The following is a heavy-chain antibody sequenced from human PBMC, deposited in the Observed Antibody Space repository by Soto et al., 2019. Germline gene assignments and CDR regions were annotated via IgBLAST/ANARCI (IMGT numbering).Heavy chain of an antibody. V-gene: IGHV4-59*08. D-gene: IGHD3-10*02. CDR2: IYYSGST. CDR1: GGSIRSEN. Sequence: SETLSLTCTVSGGSIRSENWSWIRQPAGKGMERIGNIYYSGSTNYNHTLKSRVTISVDTSKNQFSLKLSSVTAADTAVYYCARHPHWLRCSGSYLSLSWFAPSGQGTLVTVSS. J-gene: IGHJ5*02. CDR3: ARHPHWLRCSGSYLSLSWFAP.